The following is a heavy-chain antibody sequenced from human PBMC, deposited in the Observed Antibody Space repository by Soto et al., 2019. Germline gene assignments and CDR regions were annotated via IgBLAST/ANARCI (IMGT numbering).Heavy chain of an antibody. J-gene: IGHJ6*02. V-gene: IGHV1-69*13. Sequence: ASVKVSCKASGGTFSSYAISWVRQAPGQGLEWMGGIIPIFGTANYAQKFQGRVTITADESTSTAYMELSSLRSEDTAVYYCARYANYYDSSGYYNPARYYYYGMDVWGQGTTVTVSS. CDR1: GGTFSSYA. CDR2: IIPIFGTA. CDR3: ARYANYYDSSGYYNPARYYYYGMDV. D-gene: IGHD3-22*01.